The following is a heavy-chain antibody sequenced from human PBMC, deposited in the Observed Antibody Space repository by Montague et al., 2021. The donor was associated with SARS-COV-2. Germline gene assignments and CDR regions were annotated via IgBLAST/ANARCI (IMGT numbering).Heavy chain of an antibody. CDR3: ARTGLGDYDILTGYTVNAFDI. CDR2: IYYSGST. J-gene: IGHJ3*02. Sequence: SETLSLTCTVSGGSISSYYWSWIRQPPGKGLEWIGYIYYSGSTNXNPSLKSRVTISVDTSKNQFSLKLSSATAADTAVYYCARTGLGDYDILTGYTVNAFDIWGQGTMVTVSS. V-gene: IGHV4-59*01. CDR1: GGSISSYY. D-gene: IGHD3-9*01.